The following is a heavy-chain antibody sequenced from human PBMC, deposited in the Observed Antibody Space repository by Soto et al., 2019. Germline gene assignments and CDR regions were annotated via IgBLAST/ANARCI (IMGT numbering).Heavy chain of an antibody. CDR2: IWSAGLT. CDR1: GFTVSSKY. J-gene: IGHJ4*02. CDR3: ARDITYGDSYFDY. Sequence: PGGSLRLSCAASGFTVSSKYMNWVRQAPGKGLEWVSIIWSAGLTYYADSVRGRFTISRDSSKSRMYLQMSSLRAEDTAVYYCARDITYGDSYFDYWGQGTLVTVSS. D-gene: IGHD4-17*01. V-gene: IGHV3-53*05.